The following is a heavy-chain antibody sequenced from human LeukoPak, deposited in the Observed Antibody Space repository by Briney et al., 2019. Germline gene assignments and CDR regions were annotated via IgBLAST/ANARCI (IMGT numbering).Heavy chain of an antibody. CDR3: TRPDDYGDY. CDR1: GFSVSSNY. J-gene: IGHJ4*02. Sequence: GGSLRLSCAASGFSVSSNYMAWVRQAPGKGLEWVSVIYDGGFTDYTDSVKGRFTISRDDSKNTAYLQMNSLKTEDTAVYYCTRPDDYGDYWGQGTLVTVSS. CDR2: IYDGGFT. V-gene: IGHV3-66*04.